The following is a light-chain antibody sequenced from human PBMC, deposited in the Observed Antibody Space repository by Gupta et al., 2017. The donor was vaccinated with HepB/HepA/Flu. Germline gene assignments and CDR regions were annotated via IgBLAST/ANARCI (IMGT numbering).Light chain of an antibody. CDR3: QQYNNWPPGT. CDR2: GAS. V-gene: IGKV3-15*01. Sequence: IVMTQSPATLSVSPGERVTLSCRASQSVSSDLAWYQQKPGQAPRLLIYGASTRATGIPARFSGSGSGTEFTLTISSLQSEDLGVYYCQQYNNWPPGTFGQGTKVEIK. J-gene: IGKJ1*01. CDR1: QSVSSD.